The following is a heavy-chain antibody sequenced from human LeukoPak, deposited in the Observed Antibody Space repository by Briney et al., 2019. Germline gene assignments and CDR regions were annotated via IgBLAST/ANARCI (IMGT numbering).Heavy chain of an antibody. V-gene: IGHV4-34*01. CDR1: GGSFSGYY. J-gene: IGHJ4*02. Sequence: SETLSLTCAVYGGSFSGYYWSWIRQPPGKGLEWIGEINHSGSTNYNPSLKSRVTISVDTSKNQFSLKLSSVTAADTAVYYCARGRGPTSHFDYWGQGTLVTVSS. CDR3: ARGRGPTSHFDY. CDR2: INHSGST. D-gene: IGHD3-16*01.